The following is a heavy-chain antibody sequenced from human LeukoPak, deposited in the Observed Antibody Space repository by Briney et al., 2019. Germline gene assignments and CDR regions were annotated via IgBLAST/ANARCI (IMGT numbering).Heavy chain of an antibody. D-gene: IGHD2-8*02. CDR2: ISSSSSYI. CDR3: ARSQMTGGGSYYYYAMDV. V-gene: IGHV3-21*01. CDR1: GFTFSSYS. Sequence: PGGSLRLSCAASGFTFSSYSMNWVRQAPGKGLEWVSSISSSSSYIYYADSVKGRFTISRDNAKNSLYLQMDSLRAEDTAVYYCARSQMTGGGSYYYYAMDVWGQGTTVTVSS. J-gene: IGHJ6*02.